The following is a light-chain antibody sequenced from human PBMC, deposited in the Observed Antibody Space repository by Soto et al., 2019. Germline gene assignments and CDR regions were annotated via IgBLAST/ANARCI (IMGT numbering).Light chain of an antibody. J-gene: IGLJ3*02. CDR1: SSNIGSNT. CDR3: AAWDDSLNGGV. Sequence: QSVLTQPPSVSATPGQRVTISCSGSSSNIGSNTVNWYQQLPGTAPKLVIYSNNQRPSGVPGRFSGSKSGTSASLAISGLQSEDEADYYCAAWDDSLNGGVFGGGTKVTV. CDR2: SNN. V-gene: IGLV1-44*01.